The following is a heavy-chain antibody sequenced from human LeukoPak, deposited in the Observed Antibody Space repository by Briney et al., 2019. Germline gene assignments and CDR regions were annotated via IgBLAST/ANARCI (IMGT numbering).Heavy chain of an antibody. V-gene: IGHV4-30-4*01. CDR1: GGSISSGDYY. J-gene: IGHJ3*02. Sequence: PSETLSLTCTVSGGSISSGDYYWSWIRQPPGKGLEWIGYIYYSGSTYYNPSLKSRVTISVDTSKNQFSLKLSSVTAADTAVYYCARGVPAAQDAFDIGGQRTMVTVSS. CDR2: IYYSGST. CDR3: ARGVPAAQDAFDI. D-gene: IGHD2-2*01.